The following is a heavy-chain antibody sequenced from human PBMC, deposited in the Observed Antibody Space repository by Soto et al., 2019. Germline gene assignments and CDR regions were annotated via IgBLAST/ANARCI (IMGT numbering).Heavy chain of an antibody. D-gene: IGHD2-2*01. CDR2: MNPNSGNT. Sequence: ASVKVSCKASGYTFTSYGISWVRQAPGQGLEWMGWMNPNSGNTGYAQKFQGRVTMTRNTSISTAYMELSSLRSEDTAVYYCARGADCSSTSCYAFDIWGQGTMVTVSS. CDR1: GYTFTSYG. V-gene: IGHV1-8*02. CDR3: ARGADCSSTSCYAFDI. J-gene: IGHJ3*02.